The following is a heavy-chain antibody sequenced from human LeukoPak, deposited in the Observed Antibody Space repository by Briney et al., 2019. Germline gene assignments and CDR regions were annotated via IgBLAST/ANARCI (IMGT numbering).Heavy chain of an antibody. CDR1: GGSISSGDYY. CDR3: ASIPKSGYFQH. D-gene: IGHD2-2*02. J-gene: IGHJ1*01. V-gene: IGHV4-30-4*08. CDR2: IYYSGST. Sequence: PSQTLSLTCTVSGGSISSGDYYRSWIRQPPGNGLEWIGYIYYSGSTYYNPSLKSRVTISVDTSKNQFSLKLSSVTAADTAVYYCASIPKSGYFQHWGQGTLVTVSS.